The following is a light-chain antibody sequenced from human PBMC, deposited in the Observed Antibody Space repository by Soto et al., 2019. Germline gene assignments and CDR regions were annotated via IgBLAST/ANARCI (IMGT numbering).Light chain of an antibody. J-gene: IGLJ1*01. Sequence: QSALTQPASVSGSPGQSITLSCTGTSXDVGTYNLVSWYQQHPGKAPKLIIFEGFKRPSGVSNRFSGFKSGNTASLTISGLQAEDEADYYCSSYAGSTTYVFGTGTKVTVL. CDR2: EGF. CDR1: SXDVGTYNL. CDR3: SSYAGSTTYV. V-gene: IGLV2-23*01.